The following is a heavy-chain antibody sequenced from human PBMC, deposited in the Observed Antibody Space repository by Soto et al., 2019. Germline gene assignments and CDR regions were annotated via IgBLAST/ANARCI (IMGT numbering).Heavy chain of an antibody. CDR1: GFTFSNAW. J-gene: IGHJ4*02. CDR2: IKSKTDGGTT. V-gene: IGHV3-15*01. D-gene: IGHD3-22*01. Sequence: EVQLVESGGGLVKPGGSLRLSCAASGFTFSNAWMSWVRQAPGKGLEWVGRIKSKTDGGTTDYAAPVKGRFTISRDDSKNTLYLQMNSLKTEDTAVYYCTTDSPSYYYDSSCYYTSAFDYWGQGTLVTVSS. CDR3: TTDSPSYYYDSSCYYTSAFDY.